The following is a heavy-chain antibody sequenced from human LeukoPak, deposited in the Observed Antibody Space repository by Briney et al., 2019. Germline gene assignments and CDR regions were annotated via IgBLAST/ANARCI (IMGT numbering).Heavy chain of an antibody. D-gene: IGHD5-12*01. J-gene: IGHJ5*02. V-gene: IGHV4-34*01. CDR2: INHSGST. CDR1: GGSFSGYY. Sequence: SETLPLTCTVYGGSFSGYYWSWIRQPPGKGLEWIGEINHSGSTNYNPSLKSRVTISVDTSKNQFSLKLSSVTAADTAAYYCATSAPGYSGYDCWFDPWGQGTLVTVSS. CDR3: ATSAPGYSGYDCWFDP.